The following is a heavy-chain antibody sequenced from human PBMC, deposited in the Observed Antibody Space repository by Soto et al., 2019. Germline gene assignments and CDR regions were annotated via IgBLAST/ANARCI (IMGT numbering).Heavy chain of an antibody. V-gene: IGHV1-2*02. J-gene: IGHJ5*02. Sequence: ASVKVSCKASGYTFTGYYMHWARQAPGQGLEWMGWINPNSGNTNYAQKFQGRVTMTRDTSTSTAYMELRSLRSDDTAVYYCARDLVVVAQRYNWFDPWGQGTLVTVSS. CDR1: GYTFTGYY. D-gene: IGHD2-15*01. CDR3: ARDLVVVAQRYNWFDP. CDR2: INPNSGNT.